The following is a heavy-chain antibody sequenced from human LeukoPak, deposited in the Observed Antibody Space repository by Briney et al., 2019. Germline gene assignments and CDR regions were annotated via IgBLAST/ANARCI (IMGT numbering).Heavy chain of an antibody. J-gene: IGHJ4*02. CDR2: MTHYLGIA. CDR3: ARDLPPYYFDY. CDR1: GGIFISYA. Sequence: ASVKVSCKASGGIFISYAISWVRQAPGQGLEWMGSMTHYLGIANYAQKIQSRVTITAVKSTSTAYMDLRSLRYEDTAVYYCARDLPPYYFDYGGQGTLVTVSS. V-gene: IGHV1-69*04.